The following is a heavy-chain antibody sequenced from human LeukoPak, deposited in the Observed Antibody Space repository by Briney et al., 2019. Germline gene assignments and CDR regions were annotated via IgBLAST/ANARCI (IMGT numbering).Heavy chain of an antibody. CDR2: IHSDGSTT. J-gene: IGHJ3*02. V-gene: IGHV3-74*01. CDR1: GFTFSSTW. Sequence: GGSLRLSCAASGFTFSSTWMHWFRQVPGKGPVWVSRIHSDGSTTIYADSVKGRFTISRDNSKNTLYLQMNSLRAEDTAMYYCAKVSLNMVNDAFDIWGQGTMVSVSS. D-gene: IGHD4/OR15-4a*01. CDR3: AKVSLNMVNDAFDI.